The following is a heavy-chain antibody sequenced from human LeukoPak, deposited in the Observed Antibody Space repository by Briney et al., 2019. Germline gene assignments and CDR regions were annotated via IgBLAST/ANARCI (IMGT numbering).Heavy chain of an antibody. V-gene: IGHV3-23*01. CDR3: VHPTGEGWFYFPY. CDR2: IGGDADGT. Sequence: PGGSLRLSCAASGFTVTNFAIAWVRQAPGKGLEWVAAIGGDADGTTYPDRVRGRFFLSRDSSKNTLYLQMNVLTVEDTAVHHCVHPTGEGWFYFPYWGQGTPVTVSS. D-gene: IGHD7-27*01. J-gene: IGHJ4*02. CDR1: GFTVTNFA.